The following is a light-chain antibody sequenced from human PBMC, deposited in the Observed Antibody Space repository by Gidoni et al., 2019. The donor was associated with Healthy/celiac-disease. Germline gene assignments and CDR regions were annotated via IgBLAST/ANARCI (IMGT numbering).Light chain of an antibody. J-gene: IGKJ1*01. CDR1: QSVSSN. CDR3: QQYNNWAQT. CDR2: GAS. V-gene: IGKV3-15*01. Sequence: EIVMTQSPATLSVSPGERATLSCRASQSVSSNLAWYQKKPGQAPRLLIYGASTRATGIPARFSGSGSGTEFTLTISSLQSEDFAVYYCQQYNNWAQTFGQXTKVEIK.